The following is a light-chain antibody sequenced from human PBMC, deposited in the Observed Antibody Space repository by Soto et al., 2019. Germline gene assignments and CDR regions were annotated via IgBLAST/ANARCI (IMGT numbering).Light chain of an antibody. CDR2: AAS. Sequence: AILMTQSPSSFSASTGDTVTITCRASQGISSYLAWYQQKPGQAPKLLIYAASTLQSGVPSRFSGSGSGTDFTLTISCLQSEDFGTYYCQQYYSYPHTFGPGTKVDIK. J-gene: IGKJ3*01. V-gene: IGKV1-8*01. CDR1: QGISSY. CDR3: QQYYSYPHT.